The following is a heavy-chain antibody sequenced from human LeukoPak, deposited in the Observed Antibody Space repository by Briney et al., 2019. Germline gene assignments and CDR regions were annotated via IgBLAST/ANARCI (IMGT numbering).Heavy chain of an antibody. D-gene: IGHD5-18*01. CDR3: TQYTYGFFQY. CDR2: IRSKAYGGTT. V-gene: IGHV3-49*04. Sequence: GSLRLSCTASGFTFGDYGMSWVRQAPGKRPEWVSFIRSKAYGGTTEYAASVEGRFTISRDDSKNTLYLQMNSLKTEDTAVYYCTQYTYGFFQYWGQGTLVTVSS. J-gene: IGHJ4*02. CDR1: GFTFGDYG.